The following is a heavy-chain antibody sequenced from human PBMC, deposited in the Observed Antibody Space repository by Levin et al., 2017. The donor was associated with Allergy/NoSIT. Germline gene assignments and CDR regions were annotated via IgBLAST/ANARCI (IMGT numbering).Heavy chain of an antibody. V-gene: IGHV3-23*01. D-gene: IGHD2-15*01. Sequence: GGSLRLSCAGSGFTFNNFAMNWVRQTPGKGLEWVSSIRGNGGTTYYADSVKGRFTISRDHSKNTLYLQMNSLRTDDTAIDYCAKTPAPRIQVVLPYYYYYMDVGGKGTPVTVSS. CDR1: GFTFNNFA. J-gene: IGHJ6*03. CDR2: IRGNGGTT. CDR3: AKTPAPRIQVVLPYYYYYMDV.